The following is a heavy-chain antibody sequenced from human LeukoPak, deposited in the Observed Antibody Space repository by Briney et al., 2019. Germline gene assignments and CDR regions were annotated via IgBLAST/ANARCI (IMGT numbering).Heavy chain of an antibody. D-gene: IGHD2-2*01. CDR2: ISGSGDT. Sequence: GGSLRPSCAASGLTFRNYAMSWVRQAPGKGLEWVSLISGSGDTYYADSVKGRFTISRDNSKNTLYLQMNSLRAEDTAVYYCATAHQFSFQDWGQGTLVTVSS. CDR3: ATAHQFSFQD. CDR1: GLTFRNYA. V-gene: IGHV3-23*01. J-gene: IGHJ1*01.